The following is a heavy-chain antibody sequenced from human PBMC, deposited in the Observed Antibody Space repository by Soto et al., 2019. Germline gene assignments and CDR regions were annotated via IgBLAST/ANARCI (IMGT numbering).Heavy chain of an antibody. V-gene: IGHV1-18*01. J-gene: IGHJ6*02. CDR2: ISAYNGNT. Sequence: GASVKVSCKASGYTFTSYGISWVLQAPGQGLEWMGWISAYNGNTNYAQKLQGRVTMTTDTSTSTAYMELRSLRSDDTAVYYCARDRIAVAGSYYYGMDVWGQGTTVTVSS. CDR1: GYTFTSYG. D-gene: IGHD6-19*01. CDR3: ARDRIAVAGSYYYGMDV.